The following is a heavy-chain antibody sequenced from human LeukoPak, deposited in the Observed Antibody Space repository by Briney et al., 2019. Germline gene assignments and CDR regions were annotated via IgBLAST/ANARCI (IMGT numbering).Heavy chain of an antibody. J-gene: IGHJ4*02. CDR2: IYYTGST. V-gene: IGHV4-39*01. Sequence: SETLSLTCTVSGGSISSSSYYWGWLRQPPGKGLEWIATIYYTGSTYYSPSLKSRVTISVDTSKNQCSLRLRSVTAADTAVYYCARHEVRGARSFDYWGQGVLVPVSS. CDR3: ARHEVRGARSFDY. D-gene: IGHD3-10*01. CDR1: GGSISSSSYY.